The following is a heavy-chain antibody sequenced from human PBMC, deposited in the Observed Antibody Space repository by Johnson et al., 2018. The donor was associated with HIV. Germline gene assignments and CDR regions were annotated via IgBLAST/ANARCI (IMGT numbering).Heavy chain of an antibody. Sequence: VQLVESGGGVVQPATSLRLSCAASGFTFSSYGMHWVRQAPGKGLEWVAVIWYDGSNKYYADSVKGRFTISRDNSKNTLYLQMNSLRAEDTAVYYCARLGPHDAFDIWGQGTMVTVSS. J-gene: IGHJ3*02. V-gene: IGHV3-33*08. CDR3: ARLGPHDAFDI. D-gene: IGHD1-26*01. CDR1: GFTFSSYG. CDR2: IWYDGSNK.